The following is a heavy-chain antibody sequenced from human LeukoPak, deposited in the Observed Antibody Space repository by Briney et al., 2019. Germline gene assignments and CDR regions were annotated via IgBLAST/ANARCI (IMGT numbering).Heavy chain of an antibody. CDR2: ISAYNGNT. D-gene: IGHD6-13*01. J-gene: IGHJ6*02. CDR3: ARDEVVAAAGTGYYYGMDV. Sequence: EASVKVSCKASGYTFTSYGISWVRQAPGQGLEWMGWISAYNGNTNYAQKLQGRVTMTTDTSTSTAYMELRSLRSDDTAVYYCARDEVVAAAGTGYYYGMDVWGQGTTVTVSS. CDR1: GYTFTSYG. V-gene: IGHV1-18*01.